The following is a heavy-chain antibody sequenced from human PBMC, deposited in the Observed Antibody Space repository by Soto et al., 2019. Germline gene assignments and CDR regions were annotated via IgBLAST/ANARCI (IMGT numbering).Heavy chain of an antibody. Sequence: QVQLVQSGAEVKKPGSSVKVSCKASGGTFSSYAISWVRQAPGQGLEWMGGIIPIFGTANCAQKFQGRVTIAADESTSTAYMELSSLRSEDTAVYYCARERGYYYGSGSYRLFDYWGQGTLVTVSS. CDR1: GGTFSSYA. D-gene: IGHD3-10*01. V-gene: IGHV1-69*01. CDR3: ARERGYYYGSGSYRLFDY. CDR2: IIPIFGTA. J-gene: IGHJ4*02.